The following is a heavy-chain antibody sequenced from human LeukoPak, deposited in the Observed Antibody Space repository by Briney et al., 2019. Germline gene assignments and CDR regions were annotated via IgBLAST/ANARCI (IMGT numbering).Heavy chain of an antibody. CDR1: GGSISSYY. Sequence: PSETLSLTCSVPGGSISSYYWSWIRQPPGKGLEYIGYIYYSGSTNYNPSLKSRVNISVDTSKDQFSLNLTSVTAADTAVYYCARLKCISTTCPSRYVMDVWGQGTTVTVSS. D-gene: IGHD2-2*01. V-gene: IGHV4-59*01. J-gene: IGHJ6*02. CDR2: IYYSGST. CDR3: ARLKCISTTCPSRYVMDV.